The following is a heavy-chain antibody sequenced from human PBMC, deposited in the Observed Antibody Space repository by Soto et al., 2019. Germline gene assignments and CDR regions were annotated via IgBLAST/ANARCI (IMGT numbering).Heavy chain of an antibody. J-gene: IGHJ6*02. CDR1: GFTFSSYW. CDR2: IKQDGSEK. D-gene: IGHD5-18*01. Sequence: GGSLRLSCAASGFTFSSYWMSWVRQAPGKGLEWVANIKQDGSEKYYVDSVKGRFTISRDNAKNSLYLQMNSLRAEDTAVYYCARDRTDTAMANYYYYGMDVWGQGTTVTVSS. V-gene: IGHV3-7*05. CDR3: ARDRTDTAMANYYYYGMDV.